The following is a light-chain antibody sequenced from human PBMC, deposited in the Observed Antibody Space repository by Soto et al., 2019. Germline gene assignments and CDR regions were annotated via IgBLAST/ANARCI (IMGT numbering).Light chain of an antibody. CDR3: TQGHNWPLA. Sequence: EIVMTHSPATLSVSPGERATLSFRASQSISTELAWYQHRHGQPPRLSIYSSSTRATGVPARFTGSGSGSEFTLTSVGMQTEDFSVYFSTQGHNWPLAFGQGTMLDI. J-gene: IGKJ2*01. V-gene: IGKV3-15*01. CDR1: QSISTE. CDR2: SSS.